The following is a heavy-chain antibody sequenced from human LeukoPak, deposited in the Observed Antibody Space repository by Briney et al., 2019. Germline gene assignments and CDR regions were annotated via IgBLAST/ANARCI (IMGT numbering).Heavy chain of an antibody. CDR1: GYTFTSYG. CDR2: ISAYNGNT. Sequence: ASVKVSCKASGYTFTSYGISWVRHAPGEGLEWMGWISAYNGNTNYAQKLQGRVTMTTDTSTSTAYMELRSLRSDDTAVYYCARDGYSSSWSHYYYYYGMDVWGQGTTLTVSS. V-gene: IGHV1-18*01. D-gene: IGHD6-13*01. J-gene: IGHJ6*02. CDR3: ARDGYSSSWSHYYYYYGMDV.